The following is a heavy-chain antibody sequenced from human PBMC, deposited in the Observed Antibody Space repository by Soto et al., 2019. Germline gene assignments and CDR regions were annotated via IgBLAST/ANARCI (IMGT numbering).Heavy chain of an antibody. D-gene: IGHD6-19*01. CDR3: ARAAAVAGEGYYCMDV. CDR2: IWYDGSNE. Sequence: QVQLVESGGGVVQPGRSLRLSCAASGFTFSSYCMQWVRQAPGKGLEWVVVIWYDGSNEKYADSVKGRITISRDNSKNTLYLQMNRMRAEERAVYYCARAAAVAGEGYYCMDVWGKGTTVTVSS. CDR1: GFTFSSYC. J-gene: IGHJ6*03. V-gene: IGHV3-33*01.